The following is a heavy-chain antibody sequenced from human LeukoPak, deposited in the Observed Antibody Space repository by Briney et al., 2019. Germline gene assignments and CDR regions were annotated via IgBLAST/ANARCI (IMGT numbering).Heavy chain of an antibody. D-gene: IGHD1-26*01. CDR2: ISYDGSNK. CDR3: ARVVGGSYWPLIDY. CDR1: GFTFSSYA. Sequence: GGFLRLSCAASGFTFSSYAMHWVRQAPGKGLEWVAVISYDGSNKYYADSVKGRFAISRDNSKNTLYLQMNSLRAEDTAVYYCARVVGGSYWPLIDYWGQGTLVTVSS. J-gene: IGHJ4*02. V-gene: IGHV3-30*09.